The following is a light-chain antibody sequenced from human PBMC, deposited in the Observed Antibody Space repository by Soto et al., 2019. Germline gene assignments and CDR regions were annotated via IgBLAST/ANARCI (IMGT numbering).Light chain of an antibody. CDR3: QHYNSYSEA. Sequence: DIQMNQSPSTLSGSVGDRVTITCRASQTISSWLAWYQQKPGKAPKLLIYKASTLKSGVPSRFSGSGSGTEFTLTISSLQPDDFATYYCQHYNSYSEAFGQGGMV. CDR1: QTISSW. J-gene: IGKJ1*01. V-gene: IGKV1-5*03. CDR2: KAS.